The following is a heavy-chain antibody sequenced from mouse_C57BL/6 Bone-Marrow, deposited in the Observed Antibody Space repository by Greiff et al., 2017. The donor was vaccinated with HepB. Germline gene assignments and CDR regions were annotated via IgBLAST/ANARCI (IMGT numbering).Heavy chain of an antibody. CDR2: IYPGSGST. Sequence: VQLQQPGAELVKPGASVKMSCKASGYTFTSYWITWVKQRPGQGLEWIGDIYPGSGSTNYNEKFKSKATLTVDTSSSTAYMQLSSLTSEDSAVYDCASRDYYGYYAMDYWGQGTSVTVSS. D-gene: IGHD1-1*01. V-gene: IGHV1-55*01. J-gene: IGHJ4*01. CDR3: ASRDYYGYYAMDY. CDR1: GYTFTSYW.